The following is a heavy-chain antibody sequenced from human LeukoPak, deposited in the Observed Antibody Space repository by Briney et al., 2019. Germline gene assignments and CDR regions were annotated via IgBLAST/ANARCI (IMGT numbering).Heavy chain of an antibody. Sequence: KSSETLSLTCTVSGGSFSSGLYYWTWIRQPAGKGLERIGRIYISGSTNYNPSLKSRVTISRDTSKNEFSLKLSSVTAADTAVYYCARDSRRDGYNLDYWGRGTLVTVSS. CDR1: GGSFSSGLYY. CDR3: ARDSRRDGYNLDY. J-gene: IGHJ4*02. V-gene: IGHV4-61*02. CDR2: IYISGST. D-gene: IGHD5-24*01.